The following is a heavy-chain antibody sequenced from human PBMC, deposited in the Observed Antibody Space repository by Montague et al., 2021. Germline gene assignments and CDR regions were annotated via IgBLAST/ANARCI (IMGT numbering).Heavy chain of an antibody. V-gene: IGHV4-61*01. Sequence: SETLSLTCTVSGGSVSSGNYYWAWIRQPPGRRLEFVGHIYYSGGTHYYHPPLTSRVTISVDTSNNQFSLSLRSVTAAGTAIYYCARDYYNSPVTMDVWGQGTTVTVS. CDR3: ARDYYNSPVTMDV. D-gene: IGHD5-24*01. CDR2: IYYSGGTH. J-gene: IGHJ6*02. CDR1: GGSVSSGNYY.